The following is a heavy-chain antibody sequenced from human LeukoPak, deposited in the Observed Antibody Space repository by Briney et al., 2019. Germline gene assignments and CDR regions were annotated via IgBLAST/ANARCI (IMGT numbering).Heavy chain of an antibody. Sequence: GASVKVSCKASGYTFTSYGISWVRQAPGQGLEWMGWINPNSGGTNYAQKFQGRVTMTRDTSISTAYMELSRLRSDDTAVYYCARDPTTVAVAADYYMDVWGKGTTVTVSS. CDR2: INPNSGGT. J-gene: IGHJ6*03. D-gene: IGHD6-19*01. V-gene: IGHV1-2*02. CDR1: GYTFTSYG. CDR3: ARDPTTVAVAADYYMDV.